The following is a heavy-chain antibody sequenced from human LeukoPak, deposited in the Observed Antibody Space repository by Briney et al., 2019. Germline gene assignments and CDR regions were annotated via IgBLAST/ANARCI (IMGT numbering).Heavy chain of an antibody. V-gene: IGHV5-51*01. CDR3: ARLISGNWGDGFDI. CDR1: GYGFTSNW. CDR2: IYPPDSES. J-gene: IGHJ3*02. D-gene: IGHD3-10*01. Sequence: GESLKISCKASGYGFTSNWIGWVRQVPGKGLEWMGIIYPPDSESRYSPSFQGQVSFSADKSITTAYLQWSSLKASDTAMYFCARLISGNWGDGFDIWGQGTMVTVSS.